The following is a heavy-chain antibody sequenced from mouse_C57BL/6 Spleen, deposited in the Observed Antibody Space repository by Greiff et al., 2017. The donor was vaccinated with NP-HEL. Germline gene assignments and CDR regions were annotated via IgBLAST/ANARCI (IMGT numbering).Heavy chain of an antibody. J-gene: IGHJ1*03. CDR1: GYTFTDYE. Sequence: QVQLQQSGAELVRPGASVTLSCKASGYTFTDYEMHWVKQTPVHGLEWIGAIDPETGGTAYNQKFKGKAILTADKSSSTAYMELRSLTSEDSAVYYCTENYYGSSGVWGTGTTVTVSS. CDR2: IDPETGGT. D-gene: IGHD1-1*01. CDR3: TENYYGSSGV. V-gene: IGHV1-15*01.